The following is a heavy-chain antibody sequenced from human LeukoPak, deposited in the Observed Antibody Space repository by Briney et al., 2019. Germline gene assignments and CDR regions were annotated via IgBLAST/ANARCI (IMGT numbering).Heavy chain of an antibody. CDR1: GFTFSSYA. J-gene: IGHJ3*02. Sequence: PGRSLRLSCAASGFTFSSYAMHWVRQAPGKGLEWVAVISYDGSNKYYADSVKGRFTISRDNSKNTLYLQMNSLRAEDTAAYYCARGGRYSYAFNDAFDIWGQGTMVTVSS. CDR2: ISYDGSNK. D-gene: IGHD5-18*01. CDR3: ARGGRYSYAFNDAFDI. V-gene: IGHV3-30*01.